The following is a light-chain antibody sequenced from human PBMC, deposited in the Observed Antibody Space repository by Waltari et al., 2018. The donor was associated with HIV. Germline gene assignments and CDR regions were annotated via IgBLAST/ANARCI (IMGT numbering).Light chain of an antibody. CDR3: CSYAGSSTLV. CDR1: SSDVGSYNL. Sequence: QSALTQPASVSGSPGQSITISCTGTSSDVGSYNLVSWYQQHPGKAPKLMIYEGSKRPSGVSKRFSASKSDNTASLTISGLQAEDEADYYCCSYAGSSTLVFGGGTKLTV. V-gene: IGLV2-23*01. CDR2: EGS. J-gene: IGLJ3*02.